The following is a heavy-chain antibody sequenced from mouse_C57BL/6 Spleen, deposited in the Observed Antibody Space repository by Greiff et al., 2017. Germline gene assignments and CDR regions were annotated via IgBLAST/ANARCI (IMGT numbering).Heavy chain of an antibody. Sequence: QVQLQQPGTELVKPGASVKLSCKASGYTFTSYWMHWVKQRPGQGLEWIGNINPSNGGTNYNEKFKSKATLTVDNSSSTAYMQIRSLTSEYAEIYYCAMYGNYFADWGQGTLVTVSA. CDR2: INPSNGGT. V-gene: IGHV1-53*01. CDR3: AMYGNYFAD. J-gene: IGHJ3*01. CDR1: GYTFTSYW. D-gene: IGHD2-10*02.